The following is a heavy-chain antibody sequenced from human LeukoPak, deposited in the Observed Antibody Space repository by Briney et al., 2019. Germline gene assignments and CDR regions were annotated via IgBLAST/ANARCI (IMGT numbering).Heavy chain of an antibody. V-gene: IGHV3-33*01. CDR2: IWYDGSNK. Sequence: GGSLRLSCAASGFTFSSYGMHWVRQAPGKGLEWVAVIWYDGSNKYYADSVKGRFTISRDNSKNTLYLQMNSLRAEDTAVYYCARDVRVVPAAPDAFDIWGQGTMVTVSS. CDR1: GFTFSSYG. J-gene: IGHJ3*02. CDR3: ARDVRVVPAAPDAFDI. D-gene: IGHD2-2*01.